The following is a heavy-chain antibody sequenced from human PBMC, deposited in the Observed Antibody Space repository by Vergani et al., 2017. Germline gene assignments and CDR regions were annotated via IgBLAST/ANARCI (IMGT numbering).Heavy chain of an antibody. D-gene: IGHD2-2*01. V-gene: IGHV4-59*12. Sequence: QVQLQESGPGLVKPSETLSLTCTVSGGSISSYYWSWIRQPAGKGLEWIGYIYHSGSTYYNPSLKSRVTISVDRSKNQFSLKLSSVTAADTAVYYCARRYCSTTSCYVDPWGQGTLVTVSS. CDR2: IYHSGST. CDR1: GGSISSYY. CDR3: ARRYCSTTSCYVDP. J-gene: IGHJ5*02.